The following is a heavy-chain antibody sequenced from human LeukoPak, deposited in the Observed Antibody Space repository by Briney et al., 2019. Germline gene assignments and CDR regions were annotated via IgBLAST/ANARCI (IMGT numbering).Heavy chain of an antibody. CDR2: IRYDGSKT. CDR3: ARDFGDVNSNYYYIPEY. Sequence: SGGSLRLSCAASGFDLSRNGMHWVRQAPGKGLEWVSFIRYDGSKTFYGDSVTGRFTISRDNSKNTLYLQMNSLRPEDTAVYYCARDFGDVNSNYYYIPEYWGQGVLVTVSS. D-gene: IGHD3-22*01. J-gene: IGHJ4*02. CDR1: GFDLSRNG. V-gene: IGHV3-30*02.